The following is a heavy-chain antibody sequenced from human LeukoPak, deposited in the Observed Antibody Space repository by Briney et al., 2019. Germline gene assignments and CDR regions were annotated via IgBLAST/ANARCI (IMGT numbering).Heavy chain of an antibody. CDR2: ISAYNGNT. CDR3: ARDERAAYCSSTSCNTAIDY. CDR1: GYTFITYG. Sequence: ASVKVSCKASGYTFITYGISWVRQAPGQGLEWMGWISAYNGNTNYAQKFQGRVTMTRDTSTSTAYMELRSLRSDDTAVYYCARDERAAYCSSTSCNTAIDYWGQGTLVTVSS. D-gene: IGHD2-2*01. V-gene: IGHV1-18*01. J-gene: IGHJ4*02.